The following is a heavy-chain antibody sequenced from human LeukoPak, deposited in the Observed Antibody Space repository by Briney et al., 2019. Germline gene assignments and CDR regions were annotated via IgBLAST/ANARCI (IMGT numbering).Heavy chain of an antibody. J-gene: IGHJ4*02. CDR2: IYSGGST. V-gene: IGHV3-53*01. CDR3: AKTGVSYYFDY. CDR1: GFTVSSNY. D-gene: IGHD1-14*01. Sequence: PGGSLRLSCAASGFTVSSNYMSWVRQAPGKGLEWVSVIYSGGSTYYADSVKGRFTISRDNSKNTLYLQMNSLRAEDTAVYYCAKTGVSYYFDYWGLGTLVTVSS.